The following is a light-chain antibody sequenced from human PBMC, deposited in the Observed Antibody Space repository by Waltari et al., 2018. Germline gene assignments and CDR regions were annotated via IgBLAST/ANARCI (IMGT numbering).Light chain of an antibody. CDR2: DAS. CDR3: QQRRGLPLT. J-gene: IGKJ4*01. Sequence: EIVLTQSPAILSFSPGERATLSCRASQSVGTYLAWYQQRPGQSPRLLIYDASYRATGIPGRFSGSGSETDFTLTISSLQPEDFAVYYCQQRRGLPLTFGGGTRVQI. V-gene: IGKV3-11*01. CDR1: QSVGTY.